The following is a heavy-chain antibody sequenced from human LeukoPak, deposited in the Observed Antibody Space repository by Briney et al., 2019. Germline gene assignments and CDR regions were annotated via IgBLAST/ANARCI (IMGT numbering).Heavy chain of an antibody. D-gene: IGHD2-15*01. V-gene: IGHV3-23*01. J-gene: IGHJ6*03. CDR1: GFTFSNFG. Sequence: PGGSLRLSCAASGFTFSNFGMSWVRQAPGKGLEWVSTISGNAVATYYPDSVKGRFTISRDNSKNTLYLQINSLEAEDTAIYYCAKRGSGTLLPTYYYYMDVWGKGTTDTVSS. CDR2: ISGNAVAT. CDR3: AKRGSGTLLPTYYYYMDV.